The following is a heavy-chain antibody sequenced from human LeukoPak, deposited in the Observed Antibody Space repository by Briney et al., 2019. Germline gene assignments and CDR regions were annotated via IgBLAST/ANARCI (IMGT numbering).Heavy chain of an antibody. Sequence: ASVKVSCKASGYTFTGYYMHWVRQAPGRGLEWMGWINPNSGGTNYAQKFQGKVTMTRDTSISTAYMELSRLRSDDTAVYYCARDRAARRNFDYWGQGTLVTVSS. J-gene: IGHJ4*02. CDR1: GYTFTGYY. CDR2: INPNSGGT. V-gene: IGHV1-2*02. D-gene: IGHD6-6*01. CDR3: ARDRAARRNFDY.